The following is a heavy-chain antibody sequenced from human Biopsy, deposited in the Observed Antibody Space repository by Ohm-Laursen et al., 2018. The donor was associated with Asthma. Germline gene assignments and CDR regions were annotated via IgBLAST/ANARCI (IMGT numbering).Heavy chain of an antibody. CDR3: ARDGSSVAGTPYGMDV. J-gene: IGHJ6*02. D-gene: IGHD6-19*01. Sequence: TLSLTCTVSGGSISSGGYYWSWIRQHPGKGLEWIGYIYYSGSTYYNPSLKSRVTISVDTSTNQFSLKLSSVTAADTAVYYCARDGSSVAGTPYGMDVWGQGTTVTVSS. CDR1: GGSISSGGYY. V-gene: IGHV4-31*03. CDR2: IYYSGST.